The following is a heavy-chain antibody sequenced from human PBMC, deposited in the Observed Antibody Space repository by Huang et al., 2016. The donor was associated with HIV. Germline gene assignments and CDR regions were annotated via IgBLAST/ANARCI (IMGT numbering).Heavy chain of an antibody. CDR3: TRGGSSWYEGDY. CDR1: GYTFTSYH. Sequence: QVQLVQSGAEVKRPGASVKVSCKASGYTFTSYHLNWVRQAPGQGLEWMGISNPMAGNTYYSKKFQGRVTMTTDASTGTGYMDLRSLRSEDTAVYYCTRGGSSWYEGDYWGQGTLVTVSS. D-gene: IGHD6-13*01. CDR2: SNPMAGNT. V-gene: IGHV1-46*01. J-gene: IGHJ4*02.